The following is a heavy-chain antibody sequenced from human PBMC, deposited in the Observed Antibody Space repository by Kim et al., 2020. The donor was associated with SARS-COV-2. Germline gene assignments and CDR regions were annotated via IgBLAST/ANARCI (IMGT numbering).Heavy chain of an antibody. CDR2: ISGRGGDT. CDR3: AKARHLVGAYYGFDY. V-gene: IGHV3-23*01. D-gene: IGHD1-26*01. CDR1: GFTFSSYA. Sequence: GGSLRLSCAASGFTFSSYAMRWVRQAPGKGLEWVSSISGRGGDTYYADSVRGRFTISRDNSKNTLYLQMNSLRAEDTAVYYCAKARHLVGAYYGFDYWGQGTLVTVSS. J-gene: IGHJ4*02.